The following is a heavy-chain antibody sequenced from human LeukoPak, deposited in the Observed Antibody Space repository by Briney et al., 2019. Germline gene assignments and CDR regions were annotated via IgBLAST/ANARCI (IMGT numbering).Heavy chain of an antibody. CDR2: IYSGSST. CDR1: GFTVSSNH. V-gene: IGHV3-53*01. J-gene: IGHJ4*02. D-gene: IGHD3-10*01. Sequence: GGSLRLSCAASGFTVSSNHMSWVRQAPGKGLEWVSIIYSGSSTYYADSVKGRFTISRDNSKNTLFLQMDSLRAEDTAVYYCARDLAGHYYGSGSSFDYWGQGTLVTVS. CDR3: ARDLAGHYYGSGSSFDY.